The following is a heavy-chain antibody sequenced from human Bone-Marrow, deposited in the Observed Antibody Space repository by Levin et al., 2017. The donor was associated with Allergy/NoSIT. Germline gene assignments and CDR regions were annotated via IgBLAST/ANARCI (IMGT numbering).Heavy chain of an antibody. CDR1: GFTFKIYG. V-gene: IGHV3-30*18. Sequence: GGSLRLSCAASGFTFKIYGMHWVRQAPGKGLEWVAVISYDGSNKYYADSVKGRFTISRDSSKNTLYLQMNSLRPEDTAVYYCAKDLYTGNGGTLPYYGIDVWGQGTTVTVSS. D-gene: IGHD5-12*01. J-gene: IGHJ6*02. CDR2: ISYDGSNK. CDR3: AKDLYTGNGGTLPYYGIDV.